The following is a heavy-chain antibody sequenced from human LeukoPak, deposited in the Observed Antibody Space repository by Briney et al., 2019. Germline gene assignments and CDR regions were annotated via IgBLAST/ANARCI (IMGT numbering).Heavy chain of an antibody. D-gene: IGHD2-15*01. CDR2: NIDVGDT. J-gene: IGHJ4*02. V-gene: IGHV3-23*01. CDR3: AKDYCRGGNCPLPFFDS. Sequence: GSLRPSRAVSGFPLSEHAMSRVRQASGEGLGWVLGNIDVGDTYYADSVKGRFTISRDSSKNTLYLQMNSLRAEDTATYYCAKDYCRGGNCPLPFFDSWGQGTLVTVSS. CDR1: GFPLSEHA.